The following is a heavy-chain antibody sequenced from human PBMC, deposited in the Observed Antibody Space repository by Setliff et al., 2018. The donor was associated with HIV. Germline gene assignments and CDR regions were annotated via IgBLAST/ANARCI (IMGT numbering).Heavy chain of an antibody. CDR3: ARAVSHVDY. Sequence: KTSETLSLTCTVSGGSVSSYSWSWIRQPPGKGLEWIGSIYHSGSTYYNPSLKSRVTISVDTSKNQFSLKLSSVTAADTAVYYCARAVSHVDYWGQGTLVTVSS. J-gene: IGHJ4*02. CDR1: GGSVSSYS. V-gene: IGHV4-38-2*02. CDR2: IYHSGST.